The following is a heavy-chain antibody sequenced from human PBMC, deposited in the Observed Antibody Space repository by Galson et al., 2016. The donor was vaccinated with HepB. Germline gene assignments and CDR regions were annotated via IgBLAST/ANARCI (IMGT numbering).Heavy chain of an antibody. D-gene: IGHD1-1*01. CDR3: SSGSGNWYGVHVY. V-gene: IGHV4-4*02. CDR2: IYHSGNT. J-gene: IGHJ4*02. CDR1: GGSISSSNW. Sequence: SETLSLTCAVSGGSISSSNWWSWVRQPPGKGLEWIGEIYHSGNTNYNPSLKSRITISVDESKSQFSLKLSSVTAAATAVYYCSSGSGNWYGVHVYWGQGTLVTVSS.